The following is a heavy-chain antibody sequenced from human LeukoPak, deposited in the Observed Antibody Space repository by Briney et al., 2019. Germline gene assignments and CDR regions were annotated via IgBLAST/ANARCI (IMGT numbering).Heavy chain of an antibody. D-gene: IGHD3-22*01. CDR2: IYYSGST. CDR1: GGSISSYY. Sequence: SETLSLTCTVSGGSISSYYWSWIRQPPGKGLEWIGYIYYSGSTNYNPSLKSRVTISVDTSKNQFSLKLSSVTAADTAVYYCARGYYYDSSGLNFQHWGQGTLVTVSS. J-gene: IGHJ1*01. CDR3: ARGYYYDSSGLNFQH. V-gene: IGHV4-59*01.